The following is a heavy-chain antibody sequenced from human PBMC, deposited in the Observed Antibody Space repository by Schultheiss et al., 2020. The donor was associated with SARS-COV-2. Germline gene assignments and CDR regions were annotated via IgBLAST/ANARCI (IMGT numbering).Heavy chain of an antibody. CDR3: AAWGSYLFDY. D-gene: IGHD1-26*01. Sequence: SETLSLTCAAYGGPFSGYSWSWIRQPPGKGLEWIGEISRDGSAKYNPSLNSRVTISLDTPKNQFSLRLSSVTAADMAVYYCAAWGSYLFDYWGQGTLVTVSS. CDR1: GGPFSGYS. CDR2: ISRDGSA. J-gene: IGHJ4*02. V-gene: IGHV4-34*01.